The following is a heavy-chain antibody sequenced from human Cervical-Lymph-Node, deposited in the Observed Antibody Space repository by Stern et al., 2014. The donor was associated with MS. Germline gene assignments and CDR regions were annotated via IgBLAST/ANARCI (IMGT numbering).Heavy chain of an antibody. V-gene: IGHV1-58*01. CDR2: IVVGSGKT. J-gene: IGHJ3*02. CDR3: AAEPMYYSDSVGAFDI. CDR1: GFTFTSSA. Sequence: QLLQPGPEVKKPGTSVKVSCKASGFTFTSSAVQWVRQARGRRLEWIGWIVVGSGKTNYAQKFQERVTITRDMSTSTAYMELSSLRSEDTAVYYCAAEPMYYSDSVGAFDIWGQGTMVTVSS. D-gene: IGHD3-22*01.